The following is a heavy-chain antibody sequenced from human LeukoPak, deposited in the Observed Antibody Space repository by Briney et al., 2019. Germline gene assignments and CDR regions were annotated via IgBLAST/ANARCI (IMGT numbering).Heavy chain of an antibody. Sequence: KPSETLPLTCAVSGYSISSGYYWGWIRQPPGKGLEWIGSIYHSGSTYYNPSLKSRVTISVDTSKNQFSLKLSSVTAADTAVYYCARHQDGHNSGRFDYWGQGTLVTVSS. CDR3: ARHQDGHNSGRFDY. D-gene: IGHD5-24*01. CDR1: GYSISSGYY. J-gene: IGHJ4*02. V-gene: IGHV4-38-2*01. CDR2: IYHSGST.